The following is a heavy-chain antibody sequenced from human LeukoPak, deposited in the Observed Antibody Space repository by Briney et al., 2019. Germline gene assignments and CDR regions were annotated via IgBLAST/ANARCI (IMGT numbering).Heavy chain of an antibody. Sequence: SETLSLTCTVSGGSISSYYWSWIRQPPGKGLEWIGYIYYSGSTNYNPSLKSRVTISVDTSRNQFSLKLSSVTAADTAVYYCARSWSGYLTVRAFDIWGQGTMVTVSS. CDR1: GGSISSYY. CDR3: ARSWSGYLTVRAFDI. J-gene: IGHJ3*02. V-gene: IGHV4-59*01. D-gene: IGHD3-3*01. CDR2: IYYSGST.